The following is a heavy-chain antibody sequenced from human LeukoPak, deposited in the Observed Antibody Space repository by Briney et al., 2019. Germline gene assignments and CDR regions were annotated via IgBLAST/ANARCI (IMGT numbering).Heavy chain of an antibody. CDR2: IFHSGTT. V-gene: IGHV4-38-2*02. D-gene: IGHD3-16*02. Sequence: SETLSLTCTVSGHSMSSAYSWGWLRQPPGKGLEWMGSIFHSGTTYYNPSLKSRVTISLDTSTNQFSLKLTSVTAADTAVYYCAAEDDYVWKSYRSLDIWGQGTTVSVSS. CDR3: AAEDDYVWKSYRSLDI. J-gene: IGHJ3*02. CDR1: GHSMSSAYS.